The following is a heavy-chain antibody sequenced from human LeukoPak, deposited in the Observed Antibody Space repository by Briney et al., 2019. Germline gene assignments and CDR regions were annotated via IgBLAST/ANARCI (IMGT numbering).Heavy chain of an antibody. CDR1: GYTLTESS. D-gene: IGHD3-10*01. V-gene: IGHV1-24*01. CDR2: FDPEDGET. CDR3: ARGDSSRGEAFDI. Sequence: ASVKVSCKVSGYTLTESSMHWVRQAPGKGLEWMGGFDPEDGETIYAQKFQGRVTITADESTSTAYMELSSLRSEDTAVYYCARGDSSRGEAFDIWGQGTMVTVSS. J-gene: IGHJ3*02.